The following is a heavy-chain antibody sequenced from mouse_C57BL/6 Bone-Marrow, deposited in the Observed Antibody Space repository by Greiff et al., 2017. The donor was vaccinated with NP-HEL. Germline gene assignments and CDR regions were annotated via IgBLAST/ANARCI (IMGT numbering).Heavy chain of an antibody. CDR2: INPNNGGT. CDR1: GYTFTDYY. J-gene: IGHJ1*03. CDR3: ARWGYGSSWDFDV. D-gene: IGHD1-1*01. V-gene: IGHV1-26*01. Sequence: EVKLQQSGPELVKPGASVKISCKASGYTFTDYYMNWVKQSHGKSLEWIGDINPNNGGTSYNQKFKGKATLTVDKSSSTAYMELRSLTSEDSAVYYCARWGYGSSWDFDVWGTGTTVTVSS.